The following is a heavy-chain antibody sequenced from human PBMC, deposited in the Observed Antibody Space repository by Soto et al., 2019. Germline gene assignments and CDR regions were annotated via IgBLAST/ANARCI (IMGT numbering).Heavy chain of an antibody. Sequence: EVQLLESGGGLVQPGGSLRLSCAASGFTFSSYAMSWVRQAPGKGLEWVSAISGSGGSTYYADSVKGRFTISRDNSKNTLYLQMNSQRAEDTAVYYCAKTGYSSGWYFDYWGQGTLVTVSS. V-gene: IGHV3-23*01. CDR2: ISGSGGST. CDR1: GFTFSSYA. D-gene: IGHD6-19*01. CDR3: AKTGYSSGWYFDY. J-gene: IGHJ4*02.